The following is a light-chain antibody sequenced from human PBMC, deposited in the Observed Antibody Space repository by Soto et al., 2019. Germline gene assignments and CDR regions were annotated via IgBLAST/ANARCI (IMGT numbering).Light chain of an antibody. J-gene: IGLJ2*01. Sequence: QSALTQPASVSGSPGQSIAISCTGTSSDVGGYNYVSWYQQHPGKAPKLIIYDVSNRPSGVSNRLSGSKSGNTASLTISGLQAEDEADDYCSSYTSSSTVVFGGGTKVTVL. CDR3: SSYTSSSTVV. CDR2: DVS. V-gene: IGLV2-14*03. CDR1: SSDVGGYNY.